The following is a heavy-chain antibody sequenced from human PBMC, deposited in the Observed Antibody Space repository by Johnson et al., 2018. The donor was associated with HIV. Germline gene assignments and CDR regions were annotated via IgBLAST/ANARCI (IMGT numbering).Heavy chain of an antibody. CDR3: VREGPSERAGFDI. Sequence: VQLVESGGGVVQPGRSLRLSCAASGFPFSDFNMNWVRHAPGKGLEWVSRINSDGRGTSYADSVKGRFTISRDNAKNTLDLHMNSLRAEDTAVYFCVREGPSERAGFDIWGPGTMVIVSS. V-gene: IGHV3-74*01. CDR2: INSDGRGT. J-gene: IGHJ3*02. CDR1: GFPFSDFN.